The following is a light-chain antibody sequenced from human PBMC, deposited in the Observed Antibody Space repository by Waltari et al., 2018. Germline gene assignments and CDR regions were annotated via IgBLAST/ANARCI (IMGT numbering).Light chain of an antibody. CDR2: DNN. V-gene: IGLV1-51*01. CDR1: SSNIGRTS. CDR3: GTWDSGLSAGV. J-gene: IGLJ6*01. Sequence: QSVLTQPPSVSAAPGQKVTIPCSGSSSNIGRTSVSWYQQLPGTAPKLLIYDNNKRPSGIPDRFSGSKSGTSATLGITGLQTGDEADYYCGTWDSGLSAGVFGSGTKVTVL.